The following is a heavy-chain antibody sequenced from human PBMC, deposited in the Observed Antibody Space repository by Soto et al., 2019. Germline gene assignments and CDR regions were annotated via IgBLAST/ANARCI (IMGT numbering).Heavy chain of an antibody. CDR3: ASVWGDDSTDYYYAY. CDR2: IIPIFGTA. CDR1: GGSFNRHT. D-gene: IGHD3-22*01. Sequence: QGQLVQSGAEVRKPGSSVRVSCKASGGSFNRHTISWVRQAPGQGLEWMGGIIPIFGTANHAQKFQGRVTIIADESTSTVYMELSSLRADDTAIYYCASVWGDDSTDYYYAYWGQGTLVIVSS. J-gene: IGHJ4*02. V-gene: IGHV1-69*01.